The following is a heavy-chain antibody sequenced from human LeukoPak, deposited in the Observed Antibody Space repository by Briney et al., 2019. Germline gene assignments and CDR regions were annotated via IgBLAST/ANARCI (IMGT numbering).Heavy chain of an antibody. D-gene: IGHD4-23*01. V-gene: IGHV3-53*01. CDR2: IYSGGTT. CDR1: GFTFSSYE. CDR3: ARRAGGYSHPYDY. J-gene: IGHJ4*02. Sequence: GGSLRLSCAASGFTFSSYEMNWVRQAPGKGLEWVSLIYSGGTTYYADSVKGRFTISRDNSKNTLYLQMNSLRAEDTAVYYCARRAGGYSHPYDYWGQGILVTVSS.